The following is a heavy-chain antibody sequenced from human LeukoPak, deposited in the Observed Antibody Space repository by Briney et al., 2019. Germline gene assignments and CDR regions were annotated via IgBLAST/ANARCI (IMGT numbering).Heavy chain of an antibody. D-gene: IGHD3-22*01. CDR2: TSYSGDT. V-gene: IGHV4-59*08. CDR3: ARHRGSDSRGHYRWFDA. CDR1: GGSISGYY. Sequence: KSSETLSLTCTVSGGSISGYYWSWIRQSPGKGLEWIGYTSYSGDTHYNPSLKSQVTLSVDTSKNQLSLRLSSVTAADTAVYYCARHRGSDSRGHYRWFDAWGQGTLVTVSS. J-gene: IGHJ5*02.